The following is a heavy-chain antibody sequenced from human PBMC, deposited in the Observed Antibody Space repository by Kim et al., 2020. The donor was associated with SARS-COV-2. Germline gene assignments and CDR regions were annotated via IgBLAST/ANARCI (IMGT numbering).Heavy chain of an antibody. D-gene: IGHD3-10*01. CDR3: ARDLKGRGWFDP. J-gene: IGHJ5*02. V-gene: IGHV4-59*01. Sequence: NHTPSLKSPVTISVDTSKNQFSLKLSSVTAADTAVYYCARDLKGRGWFDPWGQGTLVTVSS.